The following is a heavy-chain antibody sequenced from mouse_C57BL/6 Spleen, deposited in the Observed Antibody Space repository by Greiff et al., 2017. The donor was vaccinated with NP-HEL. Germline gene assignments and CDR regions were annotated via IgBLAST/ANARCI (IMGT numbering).Heavy chain of an antibody. Sequence: QVQLQQPGAELVMPGASVKLSCKASGYTFTSYWMHWVKQRPGQGLEWIGEIDPSDSYTNYNQKFKGKSTLTVDKSSSTAYMQLSSLTSEDSAVYYGARKDYGSGASWFAYWGQGTLVTVSA. D-gene: IGHD1-1*01. V-gene: IGHV1-69*01. J-gene: IGHJ3*01. CDR3: ARKDYGSGASWFAY. CDR1: GYTFTSYW. CDR2: IDPSDSYT.